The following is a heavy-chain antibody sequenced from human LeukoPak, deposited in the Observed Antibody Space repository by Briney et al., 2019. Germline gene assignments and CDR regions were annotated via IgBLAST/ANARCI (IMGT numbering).Heavy chain of an antibody. J-gene: IGHJ5*02. CDR3: ARDPLSTYNWFDP. Sequence: GGSLRLSCAASGFTFSSYSMNWVRQAPGKGLEWVSSISSSSSYIYYADSVKGRFTISRDNAKNSLYLQMNSLRAEDTAVYYCARDPLSTYNWFDPWGQGTLVTVSS. V-gene: IGHV3-21*01. CDR1: GFTFSSYS. D-gene: IGHD3-16*01. CDR2: ISSSSSYI.